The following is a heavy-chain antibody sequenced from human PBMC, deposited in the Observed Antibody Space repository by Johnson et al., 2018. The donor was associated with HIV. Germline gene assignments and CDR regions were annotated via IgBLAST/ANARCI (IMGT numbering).Heavy chain of an antibody. CDR3: ARSRNYACDI. J-gene: IGHJ3*02. CDR2: ISYDGSSK. V-gene: IGHV3-30*03. Sequence: QVQLVESGGGVVQPGRSLRLSCAASGFTFSNYGIHWVRHVPDKGLEWVALISYDGSSKYYADSVKGRFTIYRDNSKNPLYLQMNSLRADDTAVYYCARSRNYACDIWGQGTMVTVSS. D-gene: IGHD1-1*01. CDR1: GFTFSNYG.